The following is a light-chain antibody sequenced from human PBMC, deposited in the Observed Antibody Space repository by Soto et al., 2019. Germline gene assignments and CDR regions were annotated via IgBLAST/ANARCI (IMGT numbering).Light chain of an antibody. CDR2: DVS. Sequence: QSALTQPASVSGSPGQSITISCTGTSSDIGVYNYVSWYQQHPGKAPKLMIYDVSNWPSGISDRFSGSQSGNTASLTISRLQAEDEADYYCSSYTTTGPVFGTGTKLTVL. CDR1: SSDIGVYNY. J-gene: IGLJ1*01. V-gene: IGLV2-14*01. CDR3: SSYTTTGPV.